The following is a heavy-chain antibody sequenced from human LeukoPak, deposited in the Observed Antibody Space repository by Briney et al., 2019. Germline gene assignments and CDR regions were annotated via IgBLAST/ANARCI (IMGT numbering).Heavy chain of an antibody. CDR1: GFTFDSYS. CDR3: ARGLALGLTVTPKAFDY. J-gene: IGHJ4*02. CDR2: ISNSGSPI. D-gene: IGHD4-11*01. Sequence: GGSLRLSRVVSGFTFDSYSMSWVRQAPGKGLEWISYISNSGSPIYYADSVKGRFTISRDKDRSSLYLQMNSLAADDTAVYYCARGLALGLTVTPKAFDYWGQGTLVTVSS. V-gene: IGHV3-48*01.